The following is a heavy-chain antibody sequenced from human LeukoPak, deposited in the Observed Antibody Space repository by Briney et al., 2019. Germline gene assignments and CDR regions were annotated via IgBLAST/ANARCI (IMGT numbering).Heavy chain of an antibody. Sequence: SETLSLTCTVSGGSISSGDYYWSWIRQPPGKGLEWIGYIYYSGSTYYNPSLKSRVTISVDTSKNQFSLKLSSVTAADTAVYYCARGPYDFWSGYSGSFDYWAQGTLVTVSS. CDR2: IYYSGST. J-gene: IGHJ4*02. CDR1: GGSISSGDYY. V-gene: IGHV4-30-4*01. D-gene: IGHD3-3*01. CDR3: ARGPYDFWSGYSGSFDY.